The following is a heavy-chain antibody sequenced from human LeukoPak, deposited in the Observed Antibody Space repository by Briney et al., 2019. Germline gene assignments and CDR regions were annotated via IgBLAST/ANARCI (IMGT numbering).Heavy chain of an antibody. CDR3: ARQTLGIERTRFDP. V-gene: IGHV4-39*01. D-gene: IGHD7-27*01. CDR2: IYYSGST. Sequence: SETLSLTCTVSGGSISISSYYWGWIRQPPGKGLEWIGSIYYSGSTYYNPSLKSRVTISVDTSKNQFSLKLSSVTAADTAVYYCARQTLGIERTRFDPWGQGTLVTVSS. J-gene: IGHJ5*02. CDR1: GGSISISSYY.